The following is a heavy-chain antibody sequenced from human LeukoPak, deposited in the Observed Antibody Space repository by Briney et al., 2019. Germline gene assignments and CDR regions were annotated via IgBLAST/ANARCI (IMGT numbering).Heavy chain of an antibody. J-gene: IGHJ3*02. D-gene: IGHD3-16*01. CDR3: AKDREYSYVYDAFDI. CDR1: GFTFIIYA. Sequence: GGSLRLSCAASGFTFIIYAMSWVRQAPGKGLEWVSGMSGSGGSTYYADSVKGRFTISRDNSKNTLYLQMNTLRAEDTAVYYCAKDREYSYVYDAFDIWGQGTLVTVSS. V-gene: IGHV3-23*01. CDR2: MSGSGGST.